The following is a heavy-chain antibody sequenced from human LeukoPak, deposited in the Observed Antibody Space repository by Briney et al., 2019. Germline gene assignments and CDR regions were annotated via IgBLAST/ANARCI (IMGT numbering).Heavy chain of an antibody. V-gene: IGHV4-39*01. J-gene: IGHJ3*02. Sequence: SETLSLTCTVSGGSISSSSYYWGWIRQPPGKGLEWIGSIYYSGSTYYNPSLKSRDTISVDTSKNQFSLKLSSVTAADTAVYYCARRRGGSRFAFDIWGQGTMVTVSS. CDR3: ARRRGGSRFAFDI. CDR2: IYYSGST. D-gene: IGHD2-15*01. CDR1: GGSISSSSYY.